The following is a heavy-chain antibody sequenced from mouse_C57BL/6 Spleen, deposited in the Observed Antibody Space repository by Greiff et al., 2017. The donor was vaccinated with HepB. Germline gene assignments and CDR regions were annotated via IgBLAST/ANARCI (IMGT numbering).Heavy chain of an antibody. Sequence: EVQLQQSGPELVKPGASVKMSCKASGYTFTDYNMHWVKHIHGKSLEWIGYINPNNGGTSYNQQFKGKATLTVNKFSSTAYMELRSLTSEDSAVYYCARENYDYDGYYFDYWGQGTTLTVSS. CDR3: ARENYDYDGYYFDY. V-gene: IGHV1-22*01. D-gene: IGHD2-4*01. CDR1: GYTFTDYN. J-gene: IGHJ2*01. CDR2: INPNNGGT.